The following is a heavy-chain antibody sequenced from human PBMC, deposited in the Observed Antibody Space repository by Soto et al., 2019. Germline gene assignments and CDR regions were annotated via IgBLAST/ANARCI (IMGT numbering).Heavy chain of an antibody. V-gene: IGHV3-73*01. CDR2: IRIKANSYAT. Sequence: GGSLRLSCAASGFTFSGSGMHWVRQASGKGLEWVGRIRIKANSYATAYAASVKGRFTISRDDAKNTAYLQMNSLKTEDTAVYYCTPVWLQSRMDVWGQGTTVTVS. CDR3: TPVWLQSRMDV. CDR1: GFTFSGSG. J-gene: IGHJ6*02. D-gene: IGHD5-12*01.